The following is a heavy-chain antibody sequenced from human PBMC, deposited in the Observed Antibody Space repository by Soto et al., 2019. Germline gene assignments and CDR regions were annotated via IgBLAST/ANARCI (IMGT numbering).Heavy chain of an antibody. J-gene: IGHJ4*02. D-gene: IGHD3-10*01. CDR1: GGSISSDY. Sequence: SETLSLTCTVSGGSISSDYWSWIRQPPGKGLEWIGYIHDSGSTNYNPSLKSRVTISVDKSRNQFSLKLTSVTAAAPAVYSCARALPLVRGVISYYFAYWARGTLVTVSS. CDR2: IHDSGST. CDR3: ARALPLVRGVISYYFAY. V-gene: IGHV4-59*01.